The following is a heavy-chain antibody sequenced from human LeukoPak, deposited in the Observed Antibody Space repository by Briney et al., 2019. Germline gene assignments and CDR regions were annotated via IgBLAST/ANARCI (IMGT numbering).Heavy chain of an antibody. Sequence: SETLSLTCTISGGSISSGSYYWGWVRQPPGKGLEWLGTVFYSGTTYYNPSLKSRVTISVDTSKNQLSLGLSSVTAADTAVYYCARLDSGDYFFDYWGQGTLVTVSS. V-gene: IGHV4-39*01. J-gene: IGHJ4*02. CDR3: ARLDSGDYFFDY. CDR1: GGSISSGSYY. D-gene: IGHD4-17*01. CDR2: VFYSGTT.